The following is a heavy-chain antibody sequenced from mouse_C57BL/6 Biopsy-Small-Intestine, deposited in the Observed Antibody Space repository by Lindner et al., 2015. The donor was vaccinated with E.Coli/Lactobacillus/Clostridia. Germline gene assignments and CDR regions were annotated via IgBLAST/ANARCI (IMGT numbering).Heavy chain of an antibody. D-gene: IGHD1-1*01. V-gene: IGHV1-19*01. Sequence: VQLQESGPVLVKPGASVKMSCKASGYTFTDYYMNWVKQSHGKSLEWIGVINPYNGGTSYNQKFKGKATLTVDKSSSTAYMELNSLTSEDSAVYYCARIITTVAFDYWGQGTTLTVSS. CDR2: INPYNGGT. J-gene: IGHJ2*01. CDR3: ARIITTVAFDY. CDR1: GYTFTDYY.